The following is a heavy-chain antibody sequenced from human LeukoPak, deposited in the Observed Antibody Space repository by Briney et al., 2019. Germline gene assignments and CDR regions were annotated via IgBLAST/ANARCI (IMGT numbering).Heavy chain of an antibody. CDR2: ISYDGSYK. Sequence: GGSLRLSCAASEFTFSTYGMHWVRQAPGKGLEWVAVISYDGSYKFYADSVKGRFTISRDNSKSTLYLQMNSLRAEDTAVYYCARGLVGATYPLDYWGQGTLVTVSS. CDR3: ARGLVGATYPLDY. CDR1: EFTFSTYG. D-gene: IGHD1-26*01. V-gene: IGHV3-30*03. J-gene: IGHJ4*02.